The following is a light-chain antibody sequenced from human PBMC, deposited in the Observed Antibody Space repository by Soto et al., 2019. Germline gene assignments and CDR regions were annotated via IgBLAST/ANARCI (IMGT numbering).Light chain of an antibody. V-gene: IGLV1-40*01. CDR1: SSDIGAGYD. CDR3: QSSDSGLSAVV. Sequence: QSVLTQPPSVSGAPGQGVTISCTGSSSDIGAGYDVQWYQLLPGTAPRLLIWGNNNRASGVPDRFSGSKSGTSASLAITGLQAADEADYYCQSSDSGLSAVVFGTGTKLTVL. J-gene: IGLJ2*01. CDR2: GNN.